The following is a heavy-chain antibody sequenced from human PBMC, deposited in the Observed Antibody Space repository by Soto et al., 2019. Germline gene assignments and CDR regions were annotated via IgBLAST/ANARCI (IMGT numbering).Heavy chain of an antibody. CDR2: INHLGSI. V-gene: IGHV4-34*01. Sequence: SETLSLTCVVSGGSLSDYFWSWIRQPPGMALEWIGEINHLGSINYNPSLKSRVTMSVDTSKNQFSLTLNSVTAADTVTFYCARGGISHWAYFYYMDVWDRGTTVTVSS. J-gene: IGHJ6*03. D-gene: IGHD2-21*01. CDR3: ARGGISHWAYFYYMDV. CDR1: GGSLSDYF.